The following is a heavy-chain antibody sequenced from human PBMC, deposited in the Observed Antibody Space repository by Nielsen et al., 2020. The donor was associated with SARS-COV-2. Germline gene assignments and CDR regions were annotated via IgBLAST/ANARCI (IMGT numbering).Heavy chain of an antibody. CDR3: ARDRGYCGGDCYSLNYFDY. Sequence: ASVKVSCKASGYTFTSYAMHWVRQAPGQRLEWMGWINAGNGNTKYSQKFQGRVTITRYTSASTAYMELSSLSSEDTAVYYCARDRGYCGGDCYSLNYFDYWGQGTLVTVSS. CDR2: INAGNGNT. CDR1: GYTFTSYA. J-gene: IGHJ4*02. D-gene: IGHD2-21*02. V-gene: IGHV1-3*01.